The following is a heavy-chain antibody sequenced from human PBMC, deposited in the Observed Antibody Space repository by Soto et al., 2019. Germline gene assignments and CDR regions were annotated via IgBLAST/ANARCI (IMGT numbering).Heavy chain of an antibody. V-gene: IGHV4-34*01. CDR2: INHSGST. D-gene: IGHD3-10*01. CDR3: ARFGVLWFGEPIGAYYYYGVDV. Sequence: PSETLSLTCAVYGGSFSGYYWSWIRQPPGKGLEWIGEINHSGSTNYNPSLKSRVTISVDTSKNQFSLKLSSVTAADTAVYYCARFGVLWFGEPIGAYYYYGVDVSGQGTTVTVSS. CDR1: GGSFSGYY. J-gene: IGHJ6*02.